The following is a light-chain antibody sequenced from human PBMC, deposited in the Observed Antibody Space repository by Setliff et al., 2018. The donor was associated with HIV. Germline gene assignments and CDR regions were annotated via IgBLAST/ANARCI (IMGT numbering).Light chain of an antibody. CDR2: EVR. CDR3: SSYTSSSTRV. V-gene: IGLV2-14*01. CDR1: SSDVGGYNY. Sequence: QSVLTQPASVSGSPGQSITISCTGSSSDVGGYNYVSWYQQHPGKVPKLIIYEVRNRPSGVSTRFSASKSGNTASLTISGLQTEDEADYYCSSYTSSSTRVFGTGTKGTVL. J-gene: IGLJ1*01.